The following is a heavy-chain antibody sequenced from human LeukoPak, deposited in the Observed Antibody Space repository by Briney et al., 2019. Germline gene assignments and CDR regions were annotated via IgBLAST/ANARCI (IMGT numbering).Heavy chain of an antibody. V-gene: IGHV4-39*07. CDR2: MYYSGST. J-gene: IGHJ4*02. D-gene: IGHD3-10*01. CDR3: AREMRSPRGGFDY. Sequence: SETLSLTCTVSSGSISSSSYYWGWIRQPPGMGLDWIGCMYYSGSTYYNPSLKSRVTISVDTSKSQFSLKLSSVTAADTAVYYCAREMRSPRGGFDYWDQGTLVTVSS. CDR1: SGSISSSSYY.